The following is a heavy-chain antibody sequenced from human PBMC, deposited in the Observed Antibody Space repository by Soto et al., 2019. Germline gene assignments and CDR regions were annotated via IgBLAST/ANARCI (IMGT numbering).Heavy chain of an antibody. J-gene: IGHJ6*01. CDR3: DFSTSGNYGGLDV. CDR2: VDPEGSGT. CDR1: GYTFSDYF. Sequence: EVQLVQSGAELKKPGATMKISCKASGYTFSDYFMHWIQQAPGKGLGWMGLVDPEGSGTIYSVKFQGRLTISADTSTHTTYKELSNLGSEDTAVYYCDFSTSGNYGGLDVWGQGTLVTVSS. D-gene: IGHD6-25*01. V-gene: IGHV1-69-2*01.